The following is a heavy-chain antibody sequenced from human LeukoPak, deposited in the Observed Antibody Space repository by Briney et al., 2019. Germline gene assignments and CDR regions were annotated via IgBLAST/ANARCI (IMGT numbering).Heavy chain of an antibody. Sequence: SETLSLTCTVSGGSISSYYWSWIRQPPGKGLEWIGYIYYSGSTNYNPSLKSRVTISVDTSKNQFSPKLSSVTAADTAVYYCARQSCSSTDCYLYYYYGMDVWGQGTTVTVSS. CDR1: GGSISSYY. V-gene: IGHV4-59*08. D-gene: IGHD2-2*01. J-gene: IGHJ6*02. CDR3: ARQSCSSTDCYLYYYYGMDV. CDR2: IYYSGST.